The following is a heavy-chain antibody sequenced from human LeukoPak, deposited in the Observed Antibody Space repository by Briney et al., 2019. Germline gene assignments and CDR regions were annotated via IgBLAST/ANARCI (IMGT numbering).Heavy chain of an antibody. CDR3: ARYGAYGDAAFDY. CDR2: IYRGDSDT. D-gene: IGHD4/OR15-4a*01. J-gene: IGHJ4*02. CDR1: GYSFFSYW. V-gene: IGHV5-51*01. Sequence: ESLKISCKGSGYSFFSYWNGWVRQMPGKGLEVMGIIYRGDSDTRSSPSFQGQVSISVDKSISTAYLQWSSLKASDTAMYYCARYGAYGDAAFDYWGQGTLVTVSS.